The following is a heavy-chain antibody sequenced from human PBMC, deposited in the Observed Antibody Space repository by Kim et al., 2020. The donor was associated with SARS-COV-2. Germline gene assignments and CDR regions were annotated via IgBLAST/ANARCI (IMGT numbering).Heavy chain of an antibody. V-gene: IGHV3-23*01. CDR3: AKSPRNTWHDVWFDS. CDR2: ISGGGVNT. J-gene: IGHJ5*01. Sequence: GGSLRLSCAVSGFTFSNYVMNWVRQAPGKGLEWVSIISGGGVNTYYADSVMGRFTISRDNSRNTVSLQMNSLRVEDTAVYYCAKSPRNTWHDVWFDSWGQGTLVTVSS. D-gene: IGHD1-1*01. CDR1: GFTFSNYV.